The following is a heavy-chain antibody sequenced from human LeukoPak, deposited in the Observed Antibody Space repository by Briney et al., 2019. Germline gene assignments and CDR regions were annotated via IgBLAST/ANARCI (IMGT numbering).Heavy chain of an antibody. D-gene: IGHD5-12*01. J-gene: IGHJ3*02. V-gene: IGHV3-49*03. CDR3: SRNSGILTGYPFDI. Sequence: PGRSLRLSCTASGFIFRDHAMSWFRQAPGKGLEWVGFIRTKTYSQTTEYAASVKGRFTISRDDSTSIAYLQMNSLKTEDTAVYYCSRNSGILTGYPFDIWGQGTMVTVSS. CDR2: IRTKTYSQTT. CDR1: GFIFRDHA.